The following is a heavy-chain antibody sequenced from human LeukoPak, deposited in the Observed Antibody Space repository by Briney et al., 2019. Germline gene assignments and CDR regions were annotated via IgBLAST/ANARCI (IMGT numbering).Heavy chain of an antibody. D-gene: IGHD4-17*01. CDR3: TRDRIDYGDYVDY. CDR2: ITTSSSSI. J-gene: IGHJ4*02. V-gene: IGHV3-48*01. CDR1: GFTFSSYN. Sequence: PGGSLRLSCAASGFTFSSYNMNWVRQAPGKGLEWVSYITTSSSSIYYADSVKGRFTISRDNSKNTLYLQMNSLRAEDAAVYYCTRDRIDYGDYVDYWGQGTLATVSS.